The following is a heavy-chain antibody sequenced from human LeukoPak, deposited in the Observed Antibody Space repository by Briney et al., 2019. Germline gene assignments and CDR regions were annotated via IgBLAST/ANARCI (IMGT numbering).Heavy chain of an antibody. CDR3: ARGGLGSYFDY. Sequence: GGSLRPSCAASGFTFSSYAMSWVRQAPGKGLEWVSAISGSGGSTSYAQKFQGRVTMTRDTSTSTVYMELSSLRSEHTAVYYCARGGLGSYFDYWGQGTLVTVSS. J-gene: IGHJ4*02. V-gene: IGHV3-23*01. D-gene: IGHD1-26*01. CDR2: ISGSGGST. CDR1: GFTFSSYA.